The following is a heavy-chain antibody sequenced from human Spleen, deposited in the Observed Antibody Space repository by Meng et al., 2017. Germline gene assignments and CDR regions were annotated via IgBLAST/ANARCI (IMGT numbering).Heavy chain of an antibody. CDR2: VYSTGSA. V-gene: IGHV4-4*07. CDR1: GGSISGYF. Sequence: QVQLQESGPGMVKPSETLSLICDVSGGSISGYFWTWIRQPAGKGLEWIGRVYSTGSANYNPSLKSRVTMSVDRSKNQFSLQLTSVTAADTAVYYCARGVGSLDFWGQGALVTVSS. D-gene: IGHD5/OR15-5a*01. J-gene: IGHJ4*02. CDR3: ARGVGSLDF.